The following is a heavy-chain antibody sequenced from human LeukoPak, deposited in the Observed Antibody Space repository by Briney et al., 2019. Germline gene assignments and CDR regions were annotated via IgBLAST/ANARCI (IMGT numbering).Heavy chain of an antibody. V-gene: IGHV3-74*01. CDR2: INNDGVST. CDR3: ARFPGDY. J-gene: IGHJ4*02. Sequence: GGSLRLSCATSGFTLSSYWMHWVRQVPGKGLEWLSRINNDGVSTSYADSVKGRFTISRDNAKNTLYLQMNSLRAEDTAVYYCARFPGDYWGQGTLVTVSS. CDR1: GFTLSSYW.